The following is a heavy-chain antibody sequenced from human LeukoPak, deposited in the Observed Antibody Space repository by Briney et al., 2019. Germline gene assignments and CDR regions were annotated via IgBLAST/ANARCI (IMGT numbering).Heavy chain of an antibody. V-gene: IGHV5-51*01. CDR3: ARLEAYYDSSGYSNWFDP. D-gene: IGHD3-22*01. CDR2: IYPGDSDT. J-gene: IGHJ5*02. Sequence: NTGESLKISCKGSGYSFTSYWIGWVRQMPGKGLEWMGIIYPGDSDTRYSPSFQGQVTISADKSISTAYLQWSSLKASDTAMYYCARLEAYYDSSGYSNWFDPWGQGTLVTVS. CDR1: GYSFTSYW.